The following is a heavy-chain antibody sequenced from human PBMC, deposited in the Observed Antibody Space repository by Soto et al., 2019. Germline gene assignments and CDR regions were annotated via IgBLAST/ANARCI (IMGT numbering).Heavy chain of an antibody. CDR2: IIPIFGTA. D-gene: IGHD3-22*01. V-gene: IGHV1-69*01. CDR3: ASPRVGGYYLKYFQH. CDR1: GGTFSSYA. J-gene: IGHJ1*01. Sequence: QVQLVQSGAEVKKPGSSVKVSCKASGGTFSSYAISWVRQAPGQGLEWMGGIIPIFGTANYAQKFQGGVTITADESTSTAYMELSSLRSEDTAVYYCASPRVGGYYLKYFQHWGQGTLVTVSS.